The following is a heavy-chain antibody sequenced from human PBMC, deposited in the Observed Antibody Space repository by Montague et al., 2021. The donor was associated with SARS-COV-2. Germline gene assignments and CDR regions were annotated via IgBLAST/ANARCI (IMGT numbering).Heavy chain of an antibody. CDR2: IYYSGST. J-gene: IGHJ3*02. V-gene: IGHV4-39*01. CDR3: AMRGGALDAFDI. CDR1: GGSIRTSSYY. Sequence: SETLSLTCTVSGGSIRTSSYYWGWIHQPPGQGLDWIGSIYYSGSTYYNPSLKSRFTISVDTSKNQFSLKLSSVTAADTAVYYCAMRGGALDAFDIWGQGTMVIVSS. D-gene: IGHD4-17*01.